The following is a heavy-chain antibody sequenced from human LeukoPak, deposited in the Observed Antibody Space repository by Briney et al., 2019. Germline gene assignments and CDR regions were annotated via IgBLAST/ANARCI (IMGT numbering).Heavy chain of an antibody. Sequence: ASVKVSCKASGGTFSSYAISWVRQAPGQGLEWMGGIIPIFGTANYAQKFQGRVTITAVESTSTAYMELSSLRSEDTAVYYCASGPRDGYNFYYYYGMDVWGQGTTVTVSS. CDR2: IIPIFGTA. J-gene: IGHJ6*02. CDR3: ASGPRDGYNFYYYYGMDV. D-gene: IGHD5-24*01. V-gene: IGHV1-69*13. CDR1: GGTFSSYA.